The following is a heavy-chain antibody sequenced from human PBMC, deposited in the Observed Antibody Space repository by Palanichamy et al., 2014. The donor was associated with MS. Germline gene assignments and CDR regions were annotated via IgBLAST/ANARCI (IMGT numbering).Heavy chain of an antibody. J-gene: IGHJ4*02. CDR2: INQDGSEK. V-gene: IGHV3-7*01. Sequence: EVQLVESGGGLVQPGGSLRLSCAASGFTFSTYWMAWVRQAPGKGLEWVASINQDGSEKYYMDSVKGRFTVSRDNSDKSLYLQMNSLRAEDTAVYYCARDCDNGVCWACAYWGQGTLVTVSS. CDR3: ARDCDNGVCWACAY. D-gene: IGHD2-8*01. CDR1: GFTFSTYW.